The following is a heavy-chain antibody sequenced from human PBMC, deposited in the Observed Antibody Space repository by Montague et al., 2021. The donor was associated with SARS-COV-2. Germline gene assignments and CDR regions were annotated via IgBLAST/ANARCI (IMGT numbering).Heavy chain of an antibody. D-gene: IGHD3-22*01. Sequence: SETLSLTCTVSGGSISSSSYYWGWIRQPPGKGLEWIGSINYSGSNYYNPSLKSRVTISVDTSKNQFSLKLISVTAADTAVYYCASPTYYYDSSGSDAFDIWGQGTMVTVSS. CDR2: INYSGSN. V-gene: IGHV4-39*01. CDR1: GGSISSSSYY. CDR3: ASPTYYYDSSGSDAFDI. J-gene: IGHJ3*02.